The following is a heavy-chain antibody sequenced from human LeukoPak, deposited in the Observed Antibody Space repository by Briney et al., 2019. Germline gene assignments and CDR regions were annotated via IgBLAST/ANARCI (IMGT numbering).Heavy chain of an antibody. V-gene: IGHV4-4*07. D-gene: IGHD6-6*01. CDR2: IYGSGST. CDR3: ARDKKEQLVLEYYYYMDV. J-gene: IGHJ6*03. CDR1: GGSISSYY. Sequence: SETLSLTCTVSGGSISSYYWSWIRQPAGKGLEWIGRIYGSGSTNYNPSLKSRVTISVDKSKNQFSLKLSSVTAADTAVYYCARDKKEQLVLEYYYYMDVWGKGTTVTDSS.